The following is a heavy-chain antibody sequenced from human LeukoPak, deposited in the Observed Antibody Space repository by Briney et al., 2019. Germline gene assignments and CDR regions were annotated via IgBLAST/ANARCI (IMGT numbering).Heavy chain of an antibody. CDR2: IRAYNGNT. V-gene: IGHV1-18*01. Sequence: VASVKVSCKASGYTFTSSGISWVRQAPGQGLEWMGWIRAYNGNTNYAQKLQGRIPMTKDTSTRTAYMELRSLKSDDTDVYYCARDYKITFGGVIYYWGEGTLVTVSS. J-gene: IGHJ4*02. CDR1: GYTFTSSG. D-gene: IGHD3-16*02. CDR3: ARDYKITFGGVIYY.